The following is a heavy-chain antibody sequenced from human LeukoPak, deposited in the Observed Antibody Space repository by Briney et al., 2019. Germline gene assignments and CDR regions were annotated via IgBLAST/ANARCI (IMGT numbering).Heavy chain of an antibody. J-gene: IGHJ4*02. D-gene: IGHD3-22*01. Sequence: TLSLTCTVSGGSISRYYWSWIRQPPGKALEWLALIDWDDDKYYSTSLKTRLTISKDTSKNQVVLTMTNMDPVDTATYYCARSSGYYFYYFDYWGQGTLVTVSS. CDR2: IDWDDDK. CDR3: ARSSGYYFYYFDY. V-gene: IGHV2-70*01. CDR1: GGSISRYY.